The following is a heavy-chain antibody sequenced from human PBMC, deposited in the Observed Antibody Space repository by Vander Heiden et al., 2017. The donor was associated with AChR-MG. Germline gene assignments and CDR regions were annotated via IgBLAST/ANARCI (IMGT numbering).Heavy chain of an antibody. CDR3: ARGGRYYDFTGSDDAYHV. V-gene: IGHV3-23*01. CDR1: GFTSDAYA. Sequence: EVQLLESGGGLVQPGGSLSLSCAASGFTSDAYAMSWVRQAPGKRPEWVSAISGSGGSVYYADYVKGRFTISRDNSRNTVSLQMNSLRAEETAVYYCARGGRYYDFTGSDDAYHVWGQGTMVTVS. D-gene: IGHD3-10*01. J-gene: IGHJ3*01. CDR2: ISGSGGSV.